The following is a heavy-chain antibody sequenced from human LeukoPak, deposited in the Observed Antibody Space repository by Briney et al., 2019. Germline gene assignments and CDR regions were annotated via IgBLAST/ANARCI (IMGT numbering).Heavy chain of an antibody. J-gene: IGHJ3*02. Sequence: ASVKVSCKASGYTFTGYYMHWVRQAPGQGLEWMGWINPNSGGTNYAQKFQGWATMTRDTSISTAYMELSRLRSDDTAVYYCARDLVGSGYYPDHDAFDIWGQGTMVTVSS. D-gene: IGHD3-22*01. CDR2: INPNSGGT. CDR1: GYTFTGYY. CDR3: ARDLVGSGYYPDHDAFDI. V-gene: IGHV1-2*04.